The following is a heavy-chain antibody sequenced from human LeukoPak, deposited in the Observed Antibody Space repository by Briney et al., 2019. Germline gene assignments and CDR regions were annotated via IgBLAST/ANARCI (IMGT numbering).Heavy chain of an antibody. J-gene: IGHJ5*01. V-gene: IGHV3-74*01. Sequence: GGSLRLSCEGSGFTFSSYWMHWVRQTPGKGLMWVARIKSDGSTIYADSVQGRFTISRDNAKNMVYLQMNSLRADDTAIYYCTRAITYFYGSVTYDWFDSWGQGTRVTVSS. CDR1: GFTFSSYW. D-gene: IGHD3-10*01. CDR3: TRAITYFYGSVTYDWFDS. CDR2: IKSDGST.